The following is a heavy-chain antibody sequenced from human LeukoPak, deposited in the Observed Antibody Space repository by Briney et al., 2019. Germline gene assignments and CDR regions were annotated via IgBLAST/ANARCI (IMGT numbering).Heavy chain of an antibody. CDR1: GLSVSSNF. V-gene: IGHV3-53*01. Sequence: PGGSLRLSCAATGLSVSSNFMSWVRQAPGKGLEWVSVIYGGGSIYYADSVKGRFTISRDTPKNTLYLQMNSLRVEDTAVYYCASWPVGWYGEDSWGQGTLVTVSS. CDR2: IYGGGSI. D-gene: IGHD6-19*01. J-gene: IGHJ4*02. CDR3: ASWPVGWYGEDS.